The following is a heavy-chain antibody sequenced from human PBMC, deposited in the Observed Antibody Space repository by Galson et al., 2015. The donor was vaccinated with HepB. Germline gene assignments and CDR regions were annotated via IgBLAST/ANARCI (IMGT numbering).Heavy chain of an antibody. Sequence: SLRLSCAASGFTVSSNYMSWVRQAPGKGLEWVSVIYSGGSTYYADSVKGRFTISRDNSKNTLYLQMNSLRAEDTAVYYCARDMRVGVGATLRYFDYWGQGTLVTVSS. J-gene: IGHJ4*02. CDR1: GFTVSSNY. D-gene: IGHD1-26*01. CDR2: IYSGGST. V-gene: IGHV3-66*02. CDR3: ARDMRVGVGATLRYFDY.